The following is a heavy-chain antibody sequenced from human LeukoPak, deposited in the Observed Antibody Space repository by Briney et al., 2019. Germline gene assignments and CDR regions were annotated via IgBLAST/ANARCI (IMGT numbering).Heavy chain of an antibody. CDR3: ARVGYCSSTSCSNYYYYGMDV. Sequence: ASVKVSCKASGYTFTSYDINWVRQATGQGLEWMGWMNPNSGNKGYAQKFQGRVTMTRNTSISTAYMELSSLRSEDTAVYYCARVGYCSSTSCSNYYYYGMDVWDQGTTVTVSS. CDR1: GYTFTSYD. J-gene: IGHJ6*02. CDR2: MNPNSGNK. V-gene: IGHV1-8*01. D-gene: IGHD2-2*01.